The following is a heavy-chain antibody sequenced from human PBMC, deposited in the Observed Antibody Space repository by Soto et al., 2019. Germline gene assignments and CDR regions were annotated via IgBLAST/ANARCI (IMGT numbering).Heavy chain of an antibody. J-gene: IGHJ4*02. Sequence: SETLSLTCSVSGGTVSDKTYYWSWIRQPPGKRLEWIGYVYYSGTTNYNPSLKSRVTISVDLSENRFSLRLGSVTTADTALYYCARTTAVPNTLRSRYFFDYWGQGTLVTVSS. CDR1: GGTVSDKTYY. V-gene: IGHV4-61*01. CDR2: VYYSGTT. CDR3: ARTTAVPNTLRSRYFFDY. D-gene: IGHD4-17*01.